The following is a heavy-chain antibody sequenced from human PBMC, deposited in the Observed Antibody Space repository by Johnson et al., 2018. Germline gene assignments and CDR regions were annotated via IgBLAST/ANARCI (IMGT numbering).Heavy chain of an antibody. D-gene: IGHD2-15*01. V-gene: IGHV4-31*03. Sequence: QVQLQESGPGLMKXSQTLSLTCSVSGGSISSGGYYWSWVRQRPGKGLEWIGHVYYTGTTYYNPSLQTRVTISIYPSKNQLSLKLSSVAAADTAMYYCARGSCSGGTCFSPTYYGMDVWGQGTTVT. J-gene: IGHJ6*02. CDR2: VYYTGTT. CDR1: GGSISSGGYY. CDR3: ARGSCSGGTCFSPTYYGMDV.